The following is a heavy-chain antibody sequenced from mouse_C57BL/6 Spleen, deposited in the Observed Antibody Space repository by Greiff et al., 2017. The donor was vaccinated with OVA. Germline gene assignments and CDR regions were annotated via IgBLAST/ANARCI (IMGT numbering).Heavy chain of an antibody. J-gene: IGHJ2*01. CDR1: GYPFTSYW. CDR3: ARPSREYFDY. Sequence: QVQLQQPGAELVKPGASVKLSCKASGYPFTSYWMQWVKQRPGQGLEWIGEIDPSDSYTNYNQKFKGKATLTVDTSSSTAYMQLRSLTSEDSAVYYCARPSREYFDYWGQGTTLTVSS. V-gene: IGHV1-50*01. CDR2: IDPSDSYT.